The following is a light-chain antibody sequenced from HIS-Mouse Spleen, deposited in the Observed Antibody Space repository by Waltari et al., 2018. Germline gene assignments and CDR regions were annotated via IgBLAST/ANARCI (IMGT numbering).Light chain of an antibody. V-gene: IGLV2-14*03. Sequence: QSALTQPASVAGAPGQSITISCTGTSRHVGGYNYVSLYQPHPGKAPKLMIYDVSNRPSGVSNRFSGSKSGNTASLTISGLQAEDEADYYCSSYTSSSTEVFGGGTKLTVL. J-gene: IGLJ2*01. CDR2: DVS. CDR3: SSYTSSSTEV. CDR1: SRHVGGYNY.